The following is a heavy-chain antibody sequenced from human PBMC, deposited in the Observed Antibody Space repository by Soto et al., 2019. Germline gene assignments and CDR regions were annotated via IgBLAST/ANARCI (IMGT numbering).Heavy chain of an antibody. CDR3: ARDCVIVNCYRINF. V-gene: IGHV4-59*01. CDR1: GGSISSDH. J-gene: IGHJ4*02. CDR2: IYYSGST. Sequence: PSENLSLSCTVSGGSISSDHWSWIRQAPGKGLEWIGYIYYSGSTNYNPSLKSRVTISVDTSKNQFSLRLSSVTAADTAVYYCARDCVIVNCYRINFWGKGTLDTVSS. D-gene: IGHD2-21*01.